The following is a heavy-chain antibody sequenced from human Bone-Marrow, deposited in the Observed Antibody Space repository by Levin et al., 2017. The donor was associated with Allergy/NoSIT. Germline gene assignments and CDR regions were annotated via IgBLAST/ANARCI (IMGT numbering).Heavy chain of an antibody. J-gene: IGHJ5*02. V-gene: IGHV4-59*01. Sequence: PSETLSLTCTVSGGSIGKYYWNWIRQTPGKGLEWIGYISYDGNAKYSPSLKSRVTMSIDTSKNQLSLKVESVTAADSAIYYCGRGQFPYDILSGIDPWGQGTLVRVSS. CDR1: GGSIGKYY. CDR3: GRGQFPYDILSGIDP. CDR2: ISYDGNA. D-gene: IGHD3-9*01.